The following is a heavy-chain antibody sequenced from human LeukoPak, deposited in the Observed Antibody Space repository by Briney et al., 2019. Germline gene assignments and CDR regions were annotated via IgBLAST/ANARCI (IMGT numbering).Heavy chain of an antibody. D-gene: IGHD6-13*01. CDR1: GFIFSNYA. Sequence: PGGSLRLSCAASGFIFSNYAMHWVRQAPGKGLEWVAVISYDGSNKYYADSVKGRFTISRDNSKNTLYLQMNSLRAEDTAVYYCARDAPIAPANGKDGWGQGTTVTVSS. V-gene: IGHV3-30*04. CDR2: ISYDGSNK. CDR3: ARDAPIAPANGKDG. J-gene: IGHJ6*02.